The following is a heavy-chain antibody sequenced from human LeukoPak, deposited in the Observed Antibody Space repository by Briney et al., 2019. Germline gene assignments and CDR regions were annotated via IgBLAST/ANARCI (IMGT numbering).Heavy chain of an antibody. CDR3: ASGFIHNYYYYYGMDV. V-gene: IGHV4-34*01. CDR2: INHSGST. Sequence: SETLSLTCAVYGGSFGGYYWSWIRQPPGKGLEWIGEINHSGSTNYNPSLKSRVTISVDTSKNQFSLKLSSVTAADTAVYYCASGFIHNYYYYYGMDVWGQGTTVTVSS. D-gene: IGHD3-16*01. CDR1: GGSFGGYY. J-gene: IGHJ6*02.